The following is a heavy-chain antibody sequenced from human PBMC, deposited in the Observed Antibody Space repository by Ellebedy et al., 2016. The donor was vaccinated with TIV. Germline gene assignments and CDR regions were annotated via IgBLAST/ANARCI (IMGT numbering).Heavy chain of an antibody. CDR1: EFTFSNYA. J-gene: IGHJ4*02. V-gene: IGHV3-30*01. Sequence: GESLKISCAASEFTFSNYAMHWVRQAPGKGLEWVAVISYDGSKKYYADSVKGRFNISRDNSKNMLYLQMNSLGSEDTAVYYCARWGIAAAGFNYWGQGTPVTVSS. D-gene: IGHD6-13*01. CDR3: ARWGIAAAGFNY. CDR2: ISYDGSKK.